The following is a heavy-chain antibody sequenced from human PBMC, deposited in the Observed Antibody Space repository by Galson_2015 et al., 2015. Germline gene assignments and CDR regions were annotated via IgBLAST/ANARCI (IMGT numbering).Heavy chain of an antibody. CDR1: GYTFTSYD. CDR2: MNPDSGNT. CDR3: ARGRRLAAADTSYYLDY. V-gene: IGHV1-8*01. J-gene: IGHJ4*02. D-gene: IGHD6-13*01. Sequence: SVKVSCKASGYTFTSYDINWVRQATGQGLEWMGWMNPDSGNTGYAQKFQGRVTMTRNNSISAAYMGLSSLISEDTAVYYCARGRRLAAADTSYYLDYWGQGTLVTVSS.